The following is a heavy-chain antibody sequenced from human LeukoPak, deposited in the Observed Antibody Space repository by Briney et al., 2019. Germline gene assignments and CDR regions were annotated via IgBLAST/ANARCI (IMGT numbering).Heavy chain of an antibody. V-gene: IGHV4-59*01. CDR1: GGSIRGYY. CDR3: ARVTDWNDLDY. CDR2: IYSSGST. J-gene: IGHJ4*02. D-gene: IGHD1-1*01. Sequence: SETLSLTCNVSGGSIRGYYWSWIRQPPGKGLEWIGYIYSSGSTNYNPSLKSRVTISIDTSKNQLSLQLTSVTAADTAVYYCARVTDWNDLDYWGPGTLVTVSS.